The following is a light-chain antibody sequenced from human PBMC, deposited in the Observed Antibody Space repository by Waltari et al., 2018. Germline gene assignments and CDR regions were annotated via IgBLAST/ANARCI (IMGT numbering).Light chain of an antibody. CDR2: DAS. V-gene: IGKV3-11*01. CDR1: QSVSSY. CDR3: QQRSS. J-gene: IGKJ2*03. Sequence: EIVLTQSPATLSLSPGERATLSCRASQSVSSYLAWYQQKPGQGPRLLIYDASNRATGIPARFSGSGSGTDFTLTISSLEPEDFAVYYCQQRSSFGQGTKLEIK.